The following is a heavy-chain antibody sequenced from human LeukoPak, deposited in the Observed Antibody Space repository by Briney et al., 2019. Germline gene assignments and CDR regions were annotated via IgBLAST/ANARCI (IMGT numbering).Heavy chain of an antibody. CDR1: GGSISSYY. V-gene: IGHV4-59*01. D-gene: IGHD2-2*01. CDR2: IYYSGST. Sequence: SETLSLTCSVSGGSISSYYWSWIRQPPGKGLEYIGYIYYSGSTNYNPSLKSRVTISVDTSKDQFSLNLASVTAADTAVYYCARLKCISTTCPSRYVMDVWGQGTTVTVSS. CDR3: ARLKCISTTCPSRYVMDV. J-gene: IGHJ6*02.